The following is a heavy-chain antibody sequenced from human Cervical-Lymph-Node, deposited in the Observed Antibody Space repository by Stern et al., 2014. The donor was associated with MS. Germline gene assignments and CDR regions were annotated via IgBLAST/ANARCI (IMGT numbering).Heavy chain of an antibody. CDR1: GFTFSSYS. V-gene: IGHV3-21*01. CDR3: AREEYYYDSSGYSV. J-gene: IGHJ6*02. CDR2: ISSSSSYI. Sequence: VQLVESGGGLVKPGGSLRLSCAASGFTFSSYSMNWVRQAPGKELEWVSYISSSSSYIYYADSVKGRFTISRDNAKNSLYLQMNSLRAEDTAVYYCAREEYYYDSSGYSVWGQGTTVTVSS. D-gene: IGHD3-22*01.